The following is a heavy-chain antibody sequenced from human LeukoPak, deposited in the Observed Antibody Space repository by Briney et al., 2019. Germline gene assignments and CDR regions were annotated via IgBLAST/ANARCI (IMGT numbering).Heavy chain of an antibody. CDR3: ARDQGADYYGSGSYLGIFDY. V-gene: IGHV3-30*04. D-gene: IGHD3-10*01. J-gene: IGHJ4*02. CDR2: ISYDGSNK. CDR1: GFTFSSYA. Sequence: GGSLRLSCAASGFTFSSYAMHWVRQAPGKGLEWVAVISYDGSNKYYADSVKGRFTISRDNSKNTLYLQMNSLRAEDTAVYYCARDQGADYYGSGSYLGIFDYWGQGTLVTVSS.